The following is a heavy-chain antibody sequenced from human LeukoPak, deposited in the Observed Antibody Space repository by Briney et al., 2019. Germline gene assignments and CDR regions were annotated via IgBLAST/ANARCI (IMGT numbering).Heavy chain of an antibody. D-gene: IGHD3-9*01. CDR1: GGSISSYY. CDR2: IYTSGST. CDR3: ARQDFDWLLPDYWYFDL. V-gene: IGHV4-4*07. J-gene: IGHJ2*01. Sequence: PSGTLSLTCTVSGGSISSYYWSWIRQPAGKGLEWIGRIYTSGSTNYNPSLKSRVTMSVDTSKNQFSLKLSSVTAADTAVYYCARQDFDWLLPDYWYFDLWGRGTLVTVSS.